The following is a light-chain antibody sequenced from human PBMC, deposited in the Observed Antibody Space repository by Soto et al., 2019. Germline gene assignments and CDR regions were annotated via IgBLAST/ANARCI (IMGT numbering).Light chain of an antibody. CDR2: EVS. J-gene: IGLJ2*01. V-gene: IGLV2-14*01. CDR3: SSYTSSSTPHVV. CDR1: SSDVGGYKY. Sequence: QSALTQPASVSGSPGQSITISCTGTSSDVGGYKYISWYQQHPGKAPKLMIYEVSNRPSGVSNRFSGSKSGNTVSLTISGLQAEDEADYYCSSYTSSSTPHVVFGGGTKLTVL.